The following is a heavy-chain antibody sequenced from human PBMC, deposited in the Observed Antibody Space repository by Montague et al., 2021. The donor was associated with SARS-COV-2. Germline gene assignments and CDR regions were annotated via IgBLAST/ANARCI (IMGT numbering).Heavy chain of an antibody. CDR2: IFTSGTT. Sequence: TLSLTCTVSGGSISSASYYLSCISKPAGKGLEWIGRIFTSGTTDYSSSLKSRVTISVDTSKNQFSLKLTSVTAADTAVYYCARAHSGSWAHLDNWGQGSLVTVSS. CDR3: ARAHSGSWAHLDN. D-gene: IGHD5-12*01. V-gene: IGHV4-61*02. CDR1: GGSISSASYY. J-gene: IGHJ4*02.